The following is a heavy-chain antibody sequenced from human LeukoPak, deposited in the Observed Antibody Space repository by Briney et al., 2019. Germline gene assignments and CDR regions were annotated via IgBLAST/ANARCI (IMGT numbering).Heavy chain of an antibody. J-gene: IGHJ5*02. Sequence: PGGSLRLSCAASGFTFSSYWMHWVRQAPGKGLVWVSRINSDGSSTSYADSVKGRFTISRDNAKNTLYLQMNSLRAEDTAVYYCATIGYSSRPVVPFDPWGQGTLVTVSS. V-gene: IGHV3-74*01. CDR1: GFTFSSYW. D-gene: IGHD6-13*01. CDR2: INSDGSST. CDR3: ATIGYSSRPVVPFDP.